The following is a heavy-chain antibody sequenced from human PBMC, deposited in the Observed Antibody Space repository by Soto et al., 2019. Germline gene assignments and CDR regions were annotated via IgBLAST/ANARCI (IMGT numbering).Heavy chain of an antibody. CDR1: GYTFTGYY. D-gene: IGHD3-10*01. Sequence: ASVKVSCKASGYTFTGYYMHWVRQAPGQGLEWMGWISAYNGNTNYAQKLQGRVTMTTDTSTSTAYMELRSLRSDDTAVYYCARVLRTMVRGVRHDAFDIWGEGTMVTVSS. J-gene: IGHJ3*02. V-gene: IGHV1-18*04. CDR3: ARVLRTMVRGVRHDAFDI. CDR2: ISAYNGNT.